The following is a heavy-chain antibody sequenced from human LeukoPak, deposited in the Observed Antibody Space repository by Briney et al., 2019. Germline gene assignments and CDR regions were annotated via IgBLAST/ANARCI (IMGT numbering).Heavy chain of an antibody. CDR3: ARAGYCSSTSCYHGAFDI. Sequence: SETLSLTCAVYGGSFSGYYWSWIRQPPGKGLEWIGEINHSGSTNYNPSLKSRVTISVDTSKNQFSLKLSSVTAADTAVYYCARAGYCSSTSCYHGAFDIWGQGTVVTVSS. D-gene: IGHD2-2*01. CDR1: GGSFSGYY. J-gene: IGHJ3*02. V-gene: IGHV4-34*01. CDR2: INHSGST.